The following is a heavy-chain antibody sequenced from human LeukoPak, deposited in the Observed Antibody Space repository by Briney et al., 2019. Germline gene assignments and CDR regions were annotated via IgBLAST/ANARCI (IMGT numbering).Heavy chain of an antibody. J-gene: IGHJ3*02. CDR1: GDSVTSGGYF. CDR3: ARDVVVTSSPDAFDI. Sequence: SRTLSLTCAVSGDSVTSGGYFWTWIRQLPGKGLEWIGSISNSGTTSYNPSLKSRLSISLDTSNNHFSLRLGSVTAADTAVYYCARDVVVTSSPDAFDIWGQGTMVIVSS. V-gene: IGHV4-31*11. D-gene: IGHD2-21*02. CDR2: ISNSGTT.